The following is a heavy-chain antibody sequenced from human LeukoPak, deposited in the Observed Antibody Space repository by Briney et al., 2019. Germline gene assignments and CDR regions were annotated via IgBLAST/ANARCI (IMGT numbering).Heavy chain of an antibody. J-gene: IGHJ3*02. CDR3: ARHASGWYKDAFDI. D-gene: IGHD6-19*01. CDR2: IYYSGST. CDR1: GGSISSSGYY. Sequence: SETLSLTCTVSGGSISSSGYYWGWIRQPPGKGLEWIGSIYYSGSTYYNPSLKSRVTISVDTSKNQFSLKLSSVTAADTAVYYCARHASGWYKDAFDIWGQGTMVTVSS. V-gene: IGHV4-39*01.